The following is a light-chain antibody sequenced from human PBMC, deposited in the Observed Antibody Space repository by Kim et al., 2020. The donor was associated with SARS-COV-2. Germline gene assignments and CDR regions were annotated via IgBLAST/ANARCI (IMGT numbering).Light chain of an antibody. Sequence: SASVGDRVTISCRASRTIGDWLAWFQQKPGKAPTLLISKASTLESGVPSRFSGSGSGTEFTLTISSLQPDDFATYYCQQYYTYFYSFGQGTKLEIK. CDR1: RTIGDW. CDR3: QQYYTYFYS. J-gene: IGKJ2*01. CDR2: KAS. V-gene: IGKV1-5*03.